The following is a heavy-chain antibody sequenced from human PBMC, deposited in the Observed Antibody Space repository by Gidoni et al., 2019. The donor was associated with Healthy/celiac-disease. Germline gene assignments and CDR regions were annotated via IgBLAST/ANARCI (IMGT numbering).Heavy chain of an antibody. J-gene: IGHJ4*02. V-gene: IGHV3-30*18. CDR2: ISYDGSNK. CDR1: GFTFSSYG. D-gene: IGHD5-18*01. CDR3: AKDLAGYSYGRFDY. Sequence: VQLVASGGGVVQPGRSLRLSCAASGFTFSSYGMHWVRQAPGKGLEWVAVISYDGSNKYYADSVKGRFTISRDNSKNTLYLQMNSLRAEDTAVYYCAKDLAGYSYGRFDYWGQGTLVTVSS.